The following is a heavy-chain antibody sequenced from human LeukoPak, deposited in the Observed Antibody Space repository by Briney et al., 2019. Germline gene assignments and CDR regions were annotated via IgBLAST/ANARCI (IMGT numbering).Heavy chain of an antibody. D-gene: IGHD3-22*01. CDR2: ISGGGGST. J-gene: IGHJ5*02. CDR3: VKGYFDSSGDYTAARLSWFDP. V-gene: IGHV3-23*01. CDR1: GFTFSSYA. Sequence: PGGSLRLSCAASGFTFSSYAMSWVRQAPGKGLEWVSTISGGGGSTYYADSVKGRLTISRDNSKNTVYLQIHSLRAEDTAVYYCVKGYFDSSGDYTAARLSWFDPWGQGTLVTVSS.